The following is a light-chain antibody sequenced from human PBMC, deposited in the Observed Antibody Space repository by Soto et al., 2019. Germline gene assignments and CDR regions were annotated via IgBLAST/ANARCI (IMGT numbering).Light chain of an antibody. CDR3: QQYGSSPLT. CDR1: QSVSSSY. V-gene: IGKV3-20*01. Sequence: IVLTHSPGTLSSSPGARAALSCRASQSVSSSYLAWYQQKPGQAPRLLIYGASSRATGIPDRFSGSGSGTDFTLTISRLEPEDFAVYYCQQYGSSPLTFGQGTRLEIK. J-gene: IGKJ5*01. CDR2: GAS.